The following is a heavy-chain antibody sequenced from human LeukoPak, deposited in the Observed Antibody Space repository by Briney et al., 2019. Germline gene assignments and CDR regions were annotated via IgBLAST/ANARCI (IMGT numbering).Heavy chain of an antibody. Sequence: PGGSLRLSCVASGFSVSSNYMNWVRQAPGKGLEWVSVIYSGGSTYYADSVKGRFTISRDNSKNTLYLQMNNLRAEDTAVYYCARGEGVDYWGQGTLVTVSS. D-gene: IGHD1-26*01. J-gene: IGHJ4*02. V-gene: IGHV3-53*01. CDR1: GFSVSSNY. CDR3: ARGEGVDY. CDR2: IYSGGST.